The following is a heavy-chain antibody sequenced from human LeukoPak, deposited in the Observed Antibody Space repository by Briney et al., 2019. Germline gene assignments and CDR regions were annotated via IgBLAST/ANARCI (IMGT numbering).Heavy chain of an antibody. V-gene: IGHV3-30-3*01. CDR1: GFTSSRYT. CDR2: ISYDGSNK. Sequence: PGGSLRLSCAASGFTSSRYTMHWVRQAPGKGLEWVAVISYDGSNKYYADSVKGRFTISRDNSRNTLYLQMNSLRAEDTAVYYCARDAEDIVVVPGASSTSLYYYYYMDVRGKGTTVTVSS. D-gene: IGHD2-2*01. CDR3: ARDAEDIVVVPGASSTSLYYYYYMDV. J-gene: IGHJ6*03.